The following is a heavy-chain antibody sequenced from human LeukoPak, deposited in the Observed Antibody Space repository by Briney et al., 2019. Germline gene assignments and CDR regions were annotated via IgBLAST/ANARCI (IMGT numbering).Heavy chain of an antibody. Sequence: GGSLRLSCAASGFTFSSHWMHWVRQAPGKGLVWVSRINSDGSSISYADSVKGRFTISRDNAKNTLYLQMNSLRAGDTAVYYCAKESTGHYFDYWGQGTLVTVSS. CDR2: INSDGSSI. CDR1: GFTFSSHW. V-gene: IGHV3-74*01. CDR3: AKESTGHYFDY. D-gene: IGHD3-10*01. J-gene: IGHJ4*02.